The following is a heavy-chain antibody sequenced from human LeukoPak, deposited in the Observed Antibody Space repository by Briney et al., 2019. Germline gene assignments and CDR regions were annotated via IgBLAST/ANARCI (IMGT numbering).Heavy chain of an antibody. V-gene: IGHV3-43*02. CDR2: ISGDGGST. D-gene: IGHD1-26*01. J-gene: IGHJ3*02. CDR3: AKKTIVGATVDAFDI. CDR1: GFTFDDYA. Sequence: GGSLRLSCAASGFTFDDYATHWVRQAPGAGLEWVSLISGDGGSTFYADSVKGRFTISRDNSKNTLYLQMNSLRAEDTAVYYCAKKTIVGATVDAFDIWGQGTMVIVSS.